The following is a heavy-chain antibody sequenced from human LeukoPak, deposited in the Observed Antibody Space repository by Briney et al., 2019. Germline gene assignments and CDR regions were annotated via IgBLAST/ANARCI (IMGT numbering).Heavy chain of an antibody. CDR1: GFTFSNAW. Sequence: GGSLRLSCAASGFTFSNAWMNWVRQAPGKGLEWVGRIKSKTDDGATESAAPVKGRFTISRDDSKNTLYLQMNSLKTEDTAVYYCTTGPYDYWGQGTLVTVSS. J-gene: IGHJ4*02. V-gene: IGHV3-15*01. CDR2: IKSKTDDGAT. CDR3: TTGPYDY.